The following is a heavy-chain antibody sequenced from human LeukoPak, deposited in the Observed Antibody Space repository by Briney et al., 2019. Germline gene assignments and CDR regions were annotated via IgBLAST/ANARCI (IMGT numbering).Heavy chain of an antibody. CDR1: GFTFSNAW. Sequence: GGSLRLSCAASGFTFSNAWMNWVRQAPGKGLEWVGRIKSKTDDGATESAAPVKGRFTISRDDSKNTLYLQMNSLKTEDTAVYYCTTGPYDYWGQGTLVTVSS. J-gene: IGHJ4*02. V-gene: IGHV3-15*01. CDR2: IKSKTDDGAT. CDR3: TTGPYDY.